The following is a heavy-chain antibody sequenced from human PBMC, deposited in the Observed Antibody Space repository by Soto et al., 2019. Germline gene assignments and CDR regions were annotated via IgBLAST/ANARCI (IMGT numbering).Heavy chain of an antibody. D-gene: IGHD4-17*01. V-gene: IGHV3-7*03. CDR2: IKQDGSEK. Sequence: EVQLVESGGGLVQPGGSLRLSCTTSGFSFSSFWMIWVRQAPGKGLEWVAIIKQDGSEKHYVDSVKGRFTVSRDNAEKSLYLQMDSLRPDDTAVYYCVRGYSDYTDYFDYWGQGAPVTVSS. J-gene: IGHJ4*02. CDR3: VRGYSDYTDYFDY. CDR1: GFSFSSFW.